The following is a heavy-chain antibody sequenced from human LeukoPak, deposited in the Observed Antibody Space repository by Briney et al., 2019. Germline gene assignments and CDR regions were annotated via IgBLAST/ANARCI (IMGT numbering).Heavy chain of an antibody. CDR3: AIDFGSF. J-gene: IGHJ4*02. Sequence: GGSLRLSCAASGFTFSGHWMSWARQAPGKGLEWVATMKQDGTERYYVDSVQGRFSISRDNANNLLSLQMNSLRDEDTAVYYCAIDFGSFWGQGTLATVSS. CDR1: GFTFSGHW. CDR2: MKQDGTER. D-gene: IGHD3-10*01. V-gene: IGHV3-7*01.